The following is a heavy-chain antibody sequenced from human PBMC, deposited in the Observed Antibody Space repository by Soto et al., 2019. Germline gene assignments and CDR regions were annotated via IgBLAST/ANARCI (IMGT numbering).Heavy chain of an antibody. CDR2: IIPIFGTA. J-gene: IGHJ4*02. CDR1: GYTFTSYA. CDR3: ARGPDYSSGWLFDY. Sequence: SVKVSCKASGYTFTSYAISWVRQAPGQGLEWKGGIIPIFGTANYAQKFQGRVTITADETTSTAYMELSSLRSEDTAVYYCARGPDYSSGWLFDYWGQGTLVTVSS. V-gene: IGHV1-69*13. D-gene: IGHD6-19*01.